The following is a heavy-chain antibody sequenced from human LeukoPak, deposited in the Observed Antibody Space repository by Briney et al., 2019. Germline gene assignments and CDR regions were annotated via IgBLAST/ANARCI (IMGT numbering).Heavy chain of an antibody. CDR1: GFTFSSYW. J-gene: IGHJ4*02. V-gene: IGHV3-7*01. CDR2: IKQDGSEK. D-gene: IGHD2-21*01. Sequence: PGGSLRLSCAASGFTFSSYWMSWVRQAPGKGREWVANIKQDGSEKYYVDSVRGRFTISRDNGKNSLYLQMNRLRAEDTAVYYCASRLFRTTNFDYWGQGTLVTVSS. CDR3: ASRLFRTTNFDY.